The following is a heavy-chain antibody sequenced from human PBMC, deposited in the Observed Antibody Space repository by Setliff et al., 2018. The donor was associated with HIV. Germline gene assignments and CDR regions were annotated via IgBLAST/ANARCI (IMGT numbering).Heavy chain of an antibody. CDR2: SYHTGSK. Sequence: SETLSLTCTVSGGSISSSSHHWSWIRQTPGKGLEWIASSYHTGSKYYNPSLKRRVTISVDTSKNQFSLKLTSVTAADTAMYYCARVARVHPFDPWGQGTLVTVSS. CDR3: ARVARVHPFDP. CDR1: GGSISSSSHH. J-gene: IGHJ5*02. V-gene: IGHV4-39*07.